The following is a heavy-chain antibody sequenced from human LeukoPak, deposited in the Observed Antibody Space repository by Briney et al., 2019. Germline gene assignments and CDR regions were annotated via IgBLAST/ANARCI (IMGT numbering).Heavy chain of an antibody. J-gene: IGHJ6*03. CDR3: ARDIVVVPAAIRSTYYMDV. CDR1: GYTFTSYY. D-gene: IGHD2-2*01. Sequence: ASVTVSCTASGYTFTSYYMHWVRQAPGQGLEWMGIINPSGGSTSYAQKFQGRVTMTRDMSTSTVYMELSSLRSEDTAVYYCARDIVVVPAAIRSTYYMDVWGKGTTVTVSS. V-gene: IGHV1-46*01. CDR2: INPSGGST.